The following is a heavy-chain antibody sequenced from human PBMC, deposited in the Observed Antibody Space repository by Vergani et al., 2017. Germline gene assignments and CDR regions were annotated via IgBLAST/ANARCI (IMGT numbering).Heavy chain of an antibody. CDR2: IWYDGSKK. CDR1: GFTFSTYG. V-gene: IGHV3-33*01. J-gene: IGHJ5*02. D-gene: IGHD3-3*01. Sequence: QVQLVESGGGVVQPGRSLRLSCAASGFTFSTYGMHWVRQAPGKGLEWVAVIWYDGSKKYYGDSVKGRFTISRDNSKNTLYLQMNSLSAEDTAVYYCARDGEFWSSYFSSTNWFDPWGQGTLVTVCS. CDR3: ARDGEFWSSYFSSTNWFDP.